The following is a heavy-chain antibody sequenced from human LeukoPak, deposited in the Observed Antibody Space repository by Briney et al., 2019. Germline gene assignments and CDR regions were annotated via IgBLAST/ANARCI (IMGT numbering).Heavy chain of an antibody. J-gene: IGHJ4*02. CDR3: GRQGYTASYYFLDY. CDR2: IYNWRTT. D-gene: IGHD1-26*01. Sequence: PSETLSLTCTVSNGSINSYYWGWVRQPAGKGLEWFGRIYNWRTTNYSPSLKSRLSMSLDTSKNQFYLTLRSVTAADTAVYYCGRQGYTASYYFLDYWSQGSLVTVSS. V-gene: IGHV4-4*07. CDR1: NGSINSYY.